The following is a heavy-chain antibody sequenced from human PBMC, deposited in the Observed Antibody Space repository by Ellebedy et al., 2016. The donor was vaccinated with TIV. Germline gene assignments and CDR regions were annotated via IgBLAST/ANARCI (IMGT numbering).Heavy chain of an antibody. CDR1: GASIRTSS. V-gene: IGHV4-59*01. J-gene: IGHJ4*02. Sequence: MPGGSLRLSCSVSGASIRTSSWSWIRQPPGKGLEYIGGMYHTGNTNYNPSLKSRVTMSVDVSKSQFSLNLGSVIAADTAIYYCARGASGWYFDNWGQGTLVTVSS. CDR2: MYHTGNT. D-gene: IGHD6-19*01. CDR3: ARGASGWYFDN.